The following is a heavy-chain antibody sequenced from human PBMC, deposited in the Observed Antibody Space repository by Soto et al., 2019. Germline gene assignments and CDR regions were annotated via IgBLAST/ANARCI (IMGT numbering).Heavy chain of an antibody. CDR2: IWYDGSNK. CDR3: ARDRIAAAGHYYYYYGMDV. D-gene: IGHD6-13*01. V-gene: IGHV3-33*01. Sequence: QPGGSLRLSCAASGFTFSSYGMHWVRQAPGKGLEWVAVIWYDGSNKYYADSVKGRFTISRDNSKNTLYLQMNSLRAEDTAVYYCARDRIAAAGHYYYYYGMDVWGQGTTVTV. CDR1: GFTFSSYG. J-gene: IGHJ6*02.